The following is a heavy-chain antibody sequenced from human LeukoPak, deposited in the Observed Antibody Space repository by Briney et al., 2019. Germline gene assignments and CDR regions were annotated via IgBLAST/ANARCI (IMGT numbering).Heavy chain of an antibody. J-gene: IGHJ5*01. CDR2: INPSGGST. CDR3: ARAYQPLGGLSFPDS. Sequence: ASVKVSCKASGYTFSNYYIHWVRQAPGQGLEWMGIINPSGGSTTYAQKFQGRVTMTRDMSTSTVYMELISLRSEDTAVYYCARAYQPLGGLSFPDSWGQGTLVTVSS. CDR1: GYTFSNYY. V-gene: IGHV1-46*01. D-gene: IGHD3-16*02.